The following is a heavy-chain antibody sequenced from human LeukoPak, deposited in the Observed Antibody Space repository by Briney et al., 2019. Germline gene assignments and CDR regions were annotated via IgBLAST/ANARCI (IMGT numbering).Heavy chain of an antibody. CDR3: ARDLFPGGSYHPFDY. CDR2: IIPIFGTA. J-gene: IGHJ4*02. V-gene: IGHV1-69*05. CDR1: GGTFSSYA. D-gene: IGHD1-26*01. Sequence: GSSVKVSCKASGGTFSSYAISWVRQAPGQGLEWMGRIIPIFGTANYAQKFQGRVTITTDESTSTAYMELSSLRSEDTAVYYCARDLFPGGSYHPFDYWGQGTLVTVSS.